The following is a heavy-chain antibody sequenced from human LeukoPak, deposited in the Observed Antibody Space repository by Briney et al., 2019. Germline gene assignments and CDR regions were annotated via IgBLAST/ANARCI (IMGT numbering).Heavy chain of an antibody. V-gene: IGHV4-4*02. CDR1: GGSTSSSNW. CDR2: KHHSGST. Sequence: PSETLSLTCAVSGGSTSSSNWWSWVRQPPGKGLEWIGEKHHSGSTNYNPSLKSRVTISVDKSKNQFSLKLSSVTAADTAVYYCARKDWNDVRAFDIWGQGTMVTVSS. D-gene: IGHD1-1*01. J-gene: IGHJ3*02. CDR3: ARKDWNDVRAFDI.